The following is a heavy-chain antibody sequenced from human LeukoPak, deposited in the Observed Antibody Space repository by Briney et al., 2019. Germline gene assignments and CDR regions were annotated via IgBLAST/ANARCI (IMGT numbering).Heavy chain of an antibody. CDR1: GGSFSGYY. J-gene: IGHJ4*02. V-gene: IGHV4-34*01. Sequence: SETLSLTCAVYGGSFSGYYWIWLRQPPGKGLEWIGEINHSGSTNYNPSLKSRVTISVDTSKNQFSLKLSSVTAADTAVYYCARGAAAGSDFDYWGQGTLVTVSS. CDR2: INHSGST. CDR3: ARGAAAGSDFDY. D-gene: IGHD6-13*01.